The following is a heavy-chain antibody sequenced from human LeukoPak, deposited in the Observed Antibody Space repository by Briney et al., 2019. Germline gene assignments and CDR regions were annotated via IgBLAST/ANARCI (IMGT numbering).Heavy chain of an antibody. Sequence: GGSLRLSCVASGFTFDDYAMHWVRQAPGKGLEWVSGISWNSATIGYADSLKGRFTISRDNAKNSLYLQMNGLRGEDTAVYYCAKGPGARGHFNWFDPWGQGTLVTVSS. J-gene: IGHJ5*02. CDR3: AKGPGARGHFNWFDP. V-gene: IGHV3-9*01. D-gene: IGHD5-12*01. CDR2: ISWNSATI. CDR1: GFTFDDYA.